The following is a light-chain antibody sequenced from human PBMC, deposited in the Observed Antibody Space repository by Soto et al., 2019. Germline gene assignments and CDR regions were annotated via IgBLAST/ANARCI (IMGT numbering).Light chain of an antibody. Sequence: DIVLTQTQLSSPVTLGQPASISCRYSQSLVHSDGNTYLTWLQQRPGQPPRLLIYMISNRFSGVPDRFGGSGAGTYFTLNISRVEAEDVGVYYCMQATQCNTFGQVTKLEIK. CDR2: MIS. J-gene: IGKJ2*01. CDR1: QSLVHSDGNTY. CDR3: MQATQCNT. V-gene: IGKV2-24*01.